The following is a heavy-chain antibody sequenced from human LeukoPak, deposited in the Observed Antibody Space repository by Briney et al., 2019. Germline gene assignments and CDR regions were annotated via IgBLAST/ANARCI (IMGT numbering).Heavy chain of an antibody. CDR2: IYHSGNT. D-gene: IGHD4/OR15-4a*01. CDR1: SDSIYSSNYY. Sequence: PSETLSLTCTVSSDSIYSSNYYWGWIRQPPGKGLEWIGYIYHSGNTNYNPSLSSRVTISVDTSKNQFSLELTSVTAADTAVYFCARFPAKKADWGQGTLVTVSS. J-gene: IGHJ4*02. V-gene: IGHV4-61*05. CDR3: ARFPAKKAD.